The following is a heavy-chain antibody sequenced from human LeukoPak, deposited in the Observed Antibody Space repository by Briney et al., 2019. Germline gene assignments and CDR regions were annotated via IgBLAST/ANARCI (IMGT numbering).Heavy chain of an antibody. J-gene: IGHJ4*02. D-gene: IGHD3-10*02. Sequence: PAETLSLTCVDSGFTFSSYAMRWIPQVPGKGLEWVSGISDNGGSKYYADSVKGRFTISRDNSTNTLYLQMNSLRVEDTAIYYCASRQGLGWHYVNWGQGTLVTVS. CDR1: GFTFSSYA. V-gene: IGHV3-23*01. CDR3: ASRQGLGWHYVN. CDR2: ISDNGGSK.